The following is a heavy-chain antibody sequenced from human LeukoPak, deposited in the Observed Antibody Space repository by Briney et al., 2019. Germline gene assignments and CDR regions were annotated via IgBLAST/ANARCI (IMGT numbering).Heavy chain of an antibody. CDR3: ARAPSLFDYYDSSGYTDDAFDI. Sequence: ASVKVSCKASGGTFSSYAISWVRQAPGQGLEWMGRIIPILGIANYAQKFQGRVTITADKSTSTAYMELSSLRSEDTAVYYCARAPSLFDYYDSSGYTDDAFDIWGQGTMVTVSS. V-gene: IGHV1-69*04. CDR1: GGTFSSYA. D-gene: IGHD3-22*01. J-gene: IGHJ3*02. CDR2: IIPILGIA.